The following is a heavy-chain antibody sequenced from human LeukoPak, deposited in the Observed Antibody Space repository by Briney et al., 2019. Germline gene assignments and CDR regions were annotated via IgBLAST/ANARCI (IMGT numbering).Heavy chain of an antibody. Sequence: SETLSLTCTVSGGSISSSTYYWGWIRQPPGKGLEWIGNIYYSGSTYYNPSLKSRVTISVDTSKNQFSLKLSSVTAADTAVYYCARYDDYGGTFFDYWGQGTLVTVSS. D-gene: IGHD4-23*01. CDR1: GGSISSSTYY. CDR2: IYYSGST. J-gene: IGHJ4*02. V-gene: IGHV4-39*07. CDR3: ARYDDYGGTFFDY.